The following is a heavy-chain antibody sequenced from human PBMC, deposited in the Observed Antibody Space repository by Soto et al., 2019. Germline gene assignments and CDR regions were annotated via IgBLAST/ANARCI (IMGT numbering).Heavy chain of an antibody. J-gene: IGHJ4*02. Sequence: SVKVSCKASGGTFNNYVINWVRQAPGQGLEWMAGIIPIFGTPNYAQKFQGRVTITADKSTSTAYMELNSLGSEDTAVYYCAGRCDGTNCLAHFDYWGQGTLVTVSS. CDR2: IIPIFGTP. CDR1: GGTFNNYV. D-gene: IGHD2-2*01. V-gene: IGHV1-69*06. CDR3: AGRCDGTNCLAHFDY.